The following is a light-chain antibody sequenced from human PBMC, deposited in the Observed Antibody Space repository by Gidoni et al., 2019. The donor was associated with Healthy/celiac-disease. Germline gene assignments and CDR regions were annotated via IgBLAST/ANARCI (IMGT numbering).Light chain of an antibody. V-gene: IGLV3-1*01. J-gene: IGLJ2*01. Sequence: SYKLTQPPSVSVSPGQTASITCSGDQLGDKYACWYQQKPAQSPVLVIYQDSKRHSGIPERFSGSNSGNTATLTISGTQAMDEADYYCQAWDSSTAVVFGGGTKLTVL. CDR3: QAWDSSTAVV. CDR1: QLGDKY. CDR2: QDS.